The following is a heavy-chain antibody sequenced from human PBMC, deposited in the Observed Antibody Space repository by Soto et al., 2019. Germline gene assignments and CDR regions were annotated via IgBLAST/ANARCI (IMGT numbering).Heavy chain of an antibody. CDR3: ARAPYSNAWYRFDL. Sequence: GGSLRLSCEASGFTFSGYWMSWVRHAPGKGLEWVADIKHDGSVQYYVDSVKGRLTISRDNAKKQLYLQMNGLRAEDTALYYCARAPYSNAWYRFDLWGQGTLVTVS. CDR1: GFTFSGYW. CDR2: IKHDGSVQ. V-gene: IGHV3-7*03. D-gene: IGHD4-4*01. J-gene: IGHJ4*02.